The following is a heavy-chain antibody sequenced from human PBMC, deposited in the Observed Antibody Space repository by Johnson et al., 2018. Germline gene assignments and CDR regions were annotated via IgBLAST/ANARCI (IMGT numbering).Heavy chain of an antibody. CDR2: IWYDGSNK. CDR1: GFTFSSYA. V-gene: IGHV3-33*01. Sequence: VQLLESGGGVVQPGRSXRLSCAASGFTFSSYAMHWVRQAPGKGLEWVAIIWYDGSNKYYADSVKGRFTISRDNSENTLYLQMNSLRAEDTAVYYCARSSSERFLYYYGVDVWGQGTTVTVSS. D-gene: IGHD6-13*01. J-gene: IGHJ6*02. CDR3: ARSSSERFLYYYGVDV.